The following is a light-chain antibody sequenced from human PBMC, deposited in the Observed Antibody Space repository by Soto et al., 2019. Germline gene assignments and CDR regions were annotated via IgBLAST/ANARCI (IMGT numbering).Light chain of an antibody. CDR3: QQYGSSGT. CDR2: GAS. J-gene: IGKJ1*01. CDR1: QSVSSSY. Sequence: IVLTQSPATLSLSPGERVTLYCRASQSVSSSYLAWYQQKPGQAPRLLIYGASSRATGIPDRFSGSASGTDFTLTISRLEPEDFAVYYCQQYGSSGTFGQGNKVDIK. V-gene: IGKV3-20*01.